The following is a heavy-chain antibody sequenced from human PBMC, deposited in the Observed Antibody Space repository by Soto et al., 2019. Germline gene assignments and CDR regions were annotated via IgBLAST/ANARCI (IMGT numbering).Heavy chain of an antibody. CDR2: ISVSGDRT. D-gene: IGHD1-26*01. Sequence: PGGSLRLSCAASGFTFSSYAMCWVRQAPGKGLEWVSSISVSGDRTFYADSVKGRFTISRDNSRNTLHLQMNSLSSEDTALYYCAAEYSGRYFNVLDFWGQGTLVTVSS. CDR3: AAEYSGRYFNVLDF. V-gene: IGHV3-23*01. CDR1: GFTFSSYA. J-gene: IGHJ4*02.